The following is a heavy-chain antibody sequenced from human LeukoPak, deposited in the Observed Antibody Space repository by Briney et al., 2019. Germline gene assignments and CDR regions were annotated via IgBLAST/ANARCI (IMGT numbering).Heavy chain of an antibody. J-gene: IGHJ5*01. CDR1: GFTFHEHA. D-gene: IGHD3-22*01. V-gene: IGHV3-43*02. Sequence: GGSLRLSCAASGFTFHEHAMHWVRQDPGKGLEWVSLISGEGGSTYYADSVKGRFTISRDNSKDSLYLQMNSLRTEDTALYYCVKGGDYYDSSGYYNVGDSWGQGTLVTVSS. CDR3: VKGGDYYDSSGYYNVGDS. CDR2: ISGEGGST.